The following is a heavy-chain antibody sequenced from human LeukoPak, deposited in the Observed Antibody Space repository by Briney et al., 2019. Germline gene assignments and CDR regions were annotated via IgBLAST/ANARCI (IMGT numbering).Heavy chain of an antibody. J-gene: IGHJ4*02. CDR3: ARDPESSSWYVDY. V-gene: IGHV3-21*01. D-gene: IGHD6-13*01. CDR2: ISSGSRYI. Sequence: GGSLRLSCAASGFTFSSYSMNWVRQAPGKGLEWVSSISSGSRYIYYADSLKGRFTISRDNAKNSLYLQMNSLRAEDTAVYYCARDPESSSWYVDYWGQGTLVTVSS. CDR1: GFTFSSYS.